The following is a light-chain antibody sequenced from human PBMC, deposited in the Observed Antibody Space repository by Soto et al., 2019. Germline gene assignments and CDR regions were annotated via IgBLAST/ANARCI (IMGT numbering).Light chain of an antibody. CDR3: QAWDTTTGI. V-gene: IGLV3-1*01. J-gene: IGLJ1*01. Sequence: SYELTQPPSVSVSPGQTATIACSGDKLEEKYACWYQQKPGQAPVLVIYQDIKRPSGIPERFSGSNSGNTATLTISGTQAMDEADYYCQAWDTTTGIFGTGTKVTVL. CDR2: QDI. CDR1: KLEEKY.